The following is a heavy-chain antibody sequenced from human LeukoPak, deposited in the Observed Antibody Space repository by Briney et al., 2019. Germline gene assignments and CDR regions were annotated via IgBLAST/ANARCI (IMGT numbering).Heavy chain of an antibody. V-gene: IGHV3-9*01. CDR1: GFTFDDYA. CDR3: VRAGISGTKEDGMDV. CDR2: ISWNSGSI. Sequence: GGSLRLSCAASGFTFDDYAMHWVRQAPGKGLEWVSGISWNSGSIAYADSVKGRFTISRDNAKNSLYLQMNSLRAEDTAVYYCVRAGISGTKEDGMDVWGQGTTVTVSS. J-gene: IGHJ6*02. D-gene: IGHD1-20*01.